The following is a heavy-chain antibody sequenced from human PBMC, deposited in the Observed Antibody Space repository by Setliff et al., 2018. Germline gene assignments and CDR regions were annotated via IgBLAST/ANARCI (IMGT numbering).Heavy chain of an antibody. Sequence: ASVKVSCKASGYTFTGYYTHWVRQAPGQGLEWMGRINPNSGGTNYAQKFQGRVTMTRDTSISTAYMELSRLRSDDTAVYYCARVKAPALYYYMDVWGKGTTVTV. V-gene: IGHV1-2*06. CDR1: GYTFTGYY. D-gene: IGHD3-16*02. J-gene: IGHJ6*03. CDR2: INPNSGGT. CDR3: ARVKAPALYYYMDV.